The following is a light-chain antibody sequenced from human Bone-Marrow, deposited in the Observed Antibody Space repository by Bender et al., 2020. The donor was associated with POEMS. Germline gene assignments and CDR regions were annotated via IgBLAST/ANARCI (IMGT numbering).Light chain of an antibody. Sequence: QSVLTQPASVSGSPGQSITISCTGSSRDIGGYNWVSWYQQHPGNPPKLIIFDVNSRPSGISDRFSGSKSGNTASLTISGLQADDEAAYFCSSYIDTMAVLFGGGTKLTVL. CDR3: SSYIDTMAVL. CDR2: DVN. V-gene: IGLV2-14*03. CDR1: SRDIGGYNW. J-gene: IGLJ2*01.